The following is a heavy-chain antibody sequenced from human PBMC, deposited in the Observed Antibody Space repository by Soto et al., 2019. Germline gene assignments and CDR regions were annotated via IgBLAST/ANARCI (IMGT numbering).Heavy chain of an antibody. CDR3: FGGNGGPQ. V-gene: IGHV3-7*03. CDR2: IKPDGSAT. J-gene: IGHJ4*02. D-gene: IGHD3-16*01. CDR1: DFTFRNYW. Sequence: ESLKIYCATSDFTFRNYWMNWVRQAPGKGLEWVANIKPDGSATNYVDSVKGRFTISRDNVRNSVSLQMNSLRVEDTAVYFCFGGNGGPQWGQGTLVTVSS.